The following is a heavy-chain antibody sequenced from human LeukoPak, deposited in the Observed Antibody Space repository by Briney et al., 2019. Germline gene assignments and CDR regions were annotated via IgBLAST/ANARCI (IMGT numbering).Heavy chain of an antibody. CDR3: ARERRRGEWEFTH. Sequence: GGSLRLSCAASGFTFSTCGMHWVRQAPGKGLEWVAFIRYDGRNKYYADSVKGRFTISRDNSKNTLYLQMGSLRADDTAVYFCARERRRGEWEFTHWGQGILVTVSS. J-gene: IGHJ4*02. D-gene: IGHD1-26*01. CDR2: IRYDGRNK. V-gene: IGHV3-30*02. CDR1: GFTFSTCG.